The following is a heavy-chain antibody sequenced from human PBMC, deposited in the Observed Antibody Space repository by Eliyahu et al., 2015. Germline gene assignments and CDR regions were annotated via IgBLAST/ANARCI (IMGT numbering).Heavy chain of an antibody. CDR2: ISFNGINK. Sequence: QEQLVESGGGVVQPGRSLKLSCXASGFIFNDYGMQWVRQAPGKGLEWLALISFNGINKYYADSVRGRFTISREDSKNTVYLQMNSLTPEDTAVYYCARSCCGDNIGLWGQGSLIIVSS. CDR3: ARSCCGDNIGL. V-gene: IGHV3-30*01. J-gene: IGHJ4*02. D-gene: IGHD2-21*02. CDR1: GFIFNDYG.